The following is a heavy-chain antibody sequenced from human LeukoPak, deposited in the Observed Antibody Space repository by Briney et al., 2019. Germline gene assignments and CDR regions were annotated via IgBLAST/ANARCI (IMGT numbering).Heavy chain of an antibody. V-gene: IGHV3-23*01. CDR1: GFTFSSYA. D-gene: IGHD6-13*01. CDR3: AKGLWPSSSWLFDY. CDR2: ISGSGGST. J-gene: IGHJ4*02. Sequence: GGSLRLSCAASGFTFSSYAMSWVRQAPGKGLVWVSAISGSGGSTYYADSVKGRFTISRDNSKNTLYLQMNSLRAEDTAVYYCAKGLWPSSSWLFDYWGQGTLVTVSS.